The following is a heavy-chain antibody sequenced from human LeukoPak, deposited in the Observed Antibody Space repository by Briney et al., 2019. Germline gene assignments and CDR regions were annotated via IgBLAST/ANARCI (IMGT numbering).Heavy chain of an antibody. J-gene: IGHJ4*02. V-gene: IGHV1-2*06. CDR1: GYTFTGYY. CDR2: INPNSGGT. Sequence: ASVKVSCKASGYTFTGYYMHWVRQAPGQGLEWMGRINPNSGGTNYAQKFQGRVTMTRDTSISTAYTELSRLRSDDTAVYYCAAAVYDSSGYRDYWGQGTLVTVSS. CDR3: AAAVYDSSGYRDY. D-gene: IGHD3-22*01.